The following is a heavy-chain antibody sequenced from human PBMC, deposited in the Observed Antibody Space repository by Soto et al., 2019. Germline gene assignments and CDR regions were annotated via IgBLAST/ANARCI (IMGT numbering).Heavy chain of an antibody. CDR3: TTGLGKELWALHYYYYGMDV. V-gene: IGHV3-15*07. CDR2: IKSKTDGGTT. CDR1: GFTFSNAW. D-gene: IGHD5-18*01. Sequence: GGSLRLSCAASGFTFSNAWMNWVRQAPGKGLEWVGRIKSKTDGGTTDYAAPVKGRFTISRDDSKNTLYLQMNSLKTEDTAVYYCTTGLGKELWALHYYYYGMDVWGQGTTVTVSS. J-gene: IGHJ6*02.